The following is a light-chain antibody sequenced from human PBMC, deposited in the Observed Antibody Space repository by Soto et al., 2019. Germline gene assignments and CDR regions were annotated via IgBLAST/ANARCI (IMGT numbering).Light chain of an antibody. Sequence: QSALTQPASVSGSLGQSITISCTGTSSDVGGYNRVSWSQQHPGKAPQLMIYEVSNRPSGVSNRFSGSKSGNTASLTISGLQPEDEADYYCSSFTGSSTWVFGGGTKLTVL. CDR2: EVS. CDR1: SSDVGGYNR. J-gene: IGLJ3*02. CDR3: SSFTGSSTWV. V-gene: IGLV2-14*01.